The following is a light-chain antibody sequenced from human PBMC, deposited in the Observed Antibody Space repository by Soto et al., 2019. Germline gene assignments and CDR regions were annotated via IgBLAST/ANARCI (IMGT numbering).Light chain of an antibody. V-gene: IGLV2-14*01. Sequence: QSALTQPASVSGSPGQSITISCTGTSSDVGGYDYVSRYQLHPGKAPKPMVFEVSNRPSGVSYRFSGSKSGNTASLTISGLQAEDEADYFCSSYSISTAYLFGTGTKLTVL. CDR2: EVS. J-gene: IGLJ1*01. CDR1: SSDVGGYDY. CDR3: SSYSISTAYL.